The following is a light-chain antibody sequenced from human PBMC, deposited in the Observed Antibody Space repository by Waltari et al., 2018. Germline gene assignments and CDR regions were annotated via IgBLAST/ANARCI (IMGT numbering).Light chain of an antibody. CDR2: GNN. Sequence: QSVLTQPPSASGTPGQRVTISCSGSSFNIGNNYVYWYQQFPGTAPKLLIYGNNQRPSGVPAGFSDSKSGTSASLAISGLRSDDEADYFCAAWDDSLSGWLFGGGTKLTVL. CDR1: SFNIGNNY. CDR3: AAWDDSLSGWL. V-gene: IGLV1-47*01. J-gene: IGLJ3*02.